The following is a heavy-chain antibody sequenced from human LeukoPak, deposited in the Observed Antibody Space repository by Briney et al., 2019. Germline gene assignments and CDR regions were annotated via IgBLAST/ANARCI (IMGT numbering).Heavy chain of an antibody. CDR3: ARDGRFTAYEPDY. D-gene: IGHD1-26*01. J-gene: IGHJ4*02. Sequence: GGSLRLSCVTSGFSFSTSAMNWVRQAPGKGLEWVSSINQGTTHIYYAGSVRGRFTISRDDARNSLYLQMSSLRYDDTAVYYCARDGRFTAYEPDYWGQGTLVTVSS. V-gene: IGHV3-21*04. CDR1: GFSFSTSA. CDR2: INQGTTHI.